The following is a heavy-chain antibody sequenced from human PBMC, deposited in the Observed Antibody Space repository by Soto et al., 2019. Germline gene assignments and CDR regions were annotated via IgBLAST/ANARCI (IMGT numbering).Heavy chain of an antibody. V-gene: IGHV4-4*07. Sequence: PSETLSLTCSVSGASITSYYWSWIRQPSGKGLEWIGRISHSGGSNSNPSLKSRVTMSVDTSNNQFSLKLSSLTAADTAVYYCARHYGDSVWGQGILVTVSS. CDR3: ARHYGDSV. D-gene: IGHD4-17*01. J-gene: IGHJ4*02. CDR1: GASITSYY. CDR2: ISHSGGS.